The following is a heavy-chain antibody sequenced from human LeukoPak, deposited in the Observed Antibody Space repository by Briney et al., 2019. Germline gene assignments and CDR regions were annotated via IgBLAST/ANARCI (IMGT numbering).Heavy chain of an antibody. CDR1: GFTFSSHA. CDR3: AKGRIAVAGPDAFDI. V-gene: IGHV3-23*01. J-gene: IGHJ3*02. Sequence: PGGSLRLSCAASGFTFSSHAIHWVRQAPGKGLEWVSAISGSGDSTYYADSVKGRFTISRDNSLNTLYLQMNSLRDEDTAVYSCAKGRIAVAGPDAFDIWGQGTMVTVSS. D-gene: IGHD6-19*01. CDR2: ISGSGDST.